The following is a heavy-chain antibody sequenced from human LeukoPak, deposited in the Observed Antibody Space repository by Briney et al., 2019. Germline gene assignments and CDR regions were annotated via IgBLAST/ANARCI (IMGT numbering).Heavy chain of an antibody. CDR1: GGSISSSSYY. Sequence: SETLSLTCTVSGGSISSSSYYWSWIRQPPGKGLEWIGEINHSGSTNYNPSLKSRVTISVDTSKNQFSLKLSSVTAADTAVYYCARALYSYGSYYYYMDVWGKGTTVTVSS. J-gene: IGHJ6*03. CDR3: ARALYSYGSYYYYMDV. D-gene: IGHD5-18*01. V-gene: IGHV4-39*07. CDR2: INHSGST.